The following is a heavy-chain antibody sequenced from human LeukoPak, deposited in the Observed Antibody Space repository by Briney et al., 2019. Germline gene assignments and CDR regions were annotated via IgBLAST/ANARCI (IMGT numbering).Heavy chain of an antibody. CDR2: TFYSGST. J-gene: IGHJ4*02. CDR1: GDFITAYY. V-gene: IGHV4-59*04. D-gene: IGHD2/OR15-2a*01. CDR3: VTQILLCHYF. Sequence: PSETLSLTCTVSGDFITAYYWEWIRQPPGKGLEWIGSTFYSGSTYYNPSLKSRVTISVDMSKNQFSLKLRSVTAADTAVYYCVTQILLCHYFWGQGTLVTVSS.